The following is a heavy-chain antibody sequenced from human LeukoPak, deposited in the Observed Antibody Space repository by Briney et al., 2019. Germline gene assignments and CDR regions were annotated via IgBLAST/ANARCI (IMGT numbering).Heavy chain of an antibody. Sequence: GGSLRLSCAASGFTFSSYAMSWVRQAPGKGLEWVSAISGSGGSTYYADSVKGRFTISRDNSKNTLYLQMNSLRAEDTAVYYCAKCFPPATTPYYYGMDVWGQGTTVTVSS. CDR2: ISGSGGST. CDR1: GFTFSSYA. CDR3: AKCFPPATTPYYYGMDV. D-gene: IGHD2-15*01. J-gene: IGHJ6*02. V-gene: IGHV3-23*01.